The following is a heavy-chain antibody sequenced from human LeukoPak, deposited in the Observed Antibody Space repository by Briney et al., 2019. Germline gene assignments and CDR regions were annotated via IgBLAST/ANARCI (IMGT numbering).Heavy chain of an antibody. CDR3: ARVTSYYYYYMDV. Sequence: SETLSLTCTVSGVSISSGGYYWSWIRQHPGKGLEWIGYIYYSGSTYYNPSLKSRVTISVDTSKNQFSLKLSSVTAADTAVYYCARVTSYYYYYMDVWGKGTTVTVSS. CDR2: IYYSGST. J-gene: IGHJ6*03. V-gene: IGHV4-31*03. CDR1: GVSISSGGYY.